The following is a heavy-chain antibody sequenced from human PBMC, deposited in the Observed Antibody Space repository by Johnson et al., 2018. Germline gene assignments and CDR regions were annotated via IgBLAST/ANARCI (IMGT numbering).Heavy chain of an antibody. CDR2: ISYDGSNK. CDR3: ARSCSGGSCYPPPDAFDI. Sequence: QVQLVESGGGVVQPGRSLRLSCAASGFTFSSYGMHWVRQAPGKGLEWVAVISYDGSNKYYADSVKGRFTISRDNSKNTLYLQMNSLRAEDPAVYYCARSCSGGSCYPPPDAFDIWGQGTMVTVSS. D-gene: IGHD2-15*01. CDR1: GFTFSSYG. J-gene: IGHJ3*02. V-gene: IGHV3-30*03.